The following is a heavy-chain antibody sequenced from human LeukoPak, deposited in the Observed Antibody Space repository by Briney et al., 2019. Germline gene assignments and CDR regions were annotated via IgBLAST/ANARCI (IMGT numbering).Heavy chain of an antibody. CDR3: AGKDYGDYPNWFDP. J-gene: IGHJ5*02. D-gene: IGHD4-17*01. CDR2: IYYSGST. V-gene: IGHV4-59*01. CDR1: GGSISSYY. Sequence: KPSGTPALTCTVSGGSISSYYWSWIREPPREGLGGVGYIYYSGSTNYNPSLKSRVTISVDTSKNQFSLKLSSVTAADTAVYYCAGKDYGDYPNWFDPWGQGTLVTVSS.